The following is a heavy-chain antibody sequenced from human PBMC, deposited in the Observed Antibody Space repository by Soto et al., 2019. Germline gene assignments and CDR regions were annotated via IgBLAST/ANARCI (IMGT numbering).Heavy chain of an antibody. CDR1: GFTFSSYS. J-gene: IGHJ3*02. V-gene: IGHV3-21*01. D-gene: IGHD3-22*01. CDR2: ISSSSTSM. CDR3: ARDWPNYYPSSPPPYDAFDM. Sequence: PGGSLRLSCAASGFTFSSYSLNWVRQAPGKGLEWVSSISSSSTSMYYADSVKGRFTISRDDAKKSLYLQMNRLRAEDTAVYYCARDWPNYYPSSPPPYDAFDMWGQGTMVTVSS.